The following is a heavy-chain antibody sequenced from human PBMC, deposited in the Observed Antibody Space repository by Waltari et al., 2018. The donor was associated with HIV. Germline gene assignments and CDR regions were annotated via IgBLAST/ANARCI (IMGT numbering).Heavy chain of an antibody. D-gene: IGHD3-22*01. CDR2: IYYSGCT. CDR3: ARHLMPYDSSGGGAFDI. J-gene: IGHJ3*02. CDR1: GGSISTYY. V-gene: IGHV4-59*08. Sequence: QVQLQESGPGLVEPSATLSLYCRASGGSISTYYCSWIQQHPGKGLEWIGYIYYSGCTHYNPSLKSRVTISVDTSKNQFSLKLSSVTAAYTAVYYCARHLMPYDSSGGGAFDIWGQGTMVTVSS.